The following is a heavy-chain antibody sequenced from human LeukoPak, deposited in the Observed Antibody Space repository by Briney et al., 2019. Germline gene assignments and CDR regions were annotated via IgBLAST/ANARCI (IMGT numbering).Heavy chain of an antibody. Sequence: AASVKVSCKASGYTFTSYDINWVRQATGQGLEWMGWMNPNSGNTGYAQKFQGRVTMTRNTSISTAYMELSSLRSEDTAVYYCASGPTYDYVRVILYWGQGTLVTVSS. CDR2: MNPNSGNT. J-gene: IGHJ4*02. V-gene: IGHV1-8*01. CDR1: GYTFTSYD. D-gene: IGHD3-16*01. CDR3: ASGPTYDYVRVILY.